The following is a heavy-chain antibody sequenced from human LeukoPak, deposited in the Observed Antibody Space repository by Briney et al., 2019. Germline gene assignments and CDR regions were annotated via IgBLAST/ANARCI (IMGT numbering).Heavy chain of an antibody. V-gene: IGHV3-15*01. Sequence: GGSLRLSCAASGFTFSSYSMMWVRQAQGKGLEWVGRIKTKGEGGTVDYAAPVKGRFTISRDDSKNTLYLQMNSLKTEDTAIYYCMSDLDNWGQGTLVTVSS. CDR3: MSDLDN. J-gene: IGHJ4*02. CDR2: IKTKGEGGTV. CDR1: GFTFSSYS.